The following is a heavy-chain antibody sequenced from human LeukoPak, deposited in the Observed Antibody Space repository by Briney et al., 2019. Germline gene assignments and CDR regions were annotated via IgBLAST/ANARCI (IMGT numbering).Heavy chain of an antibody. D-gene: IGHD2-2*01. V-gene: IGHV1-18*01. Sequence: ASVKVSCKASGYTFTNYGINWVRQAPGQGLEWMGWISAYNDNTNYAQKLQGRVTMTTDTTTSTAYIELRSLRPDDTAVYYCARGCSSATCYHGIGWFDPWGQGTLVTVSS. CDR2: ISAYNDNT. CDR1: GYTFTNYG. CDR3: ARGCSSATCYHGIGWFDP. J-gene: IGHJ5*02.